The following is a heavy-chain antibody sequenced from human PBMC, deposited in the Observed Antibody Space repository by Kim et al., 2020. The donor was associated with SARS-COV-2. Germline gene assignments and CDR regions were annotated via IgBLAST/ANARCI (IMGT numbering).Heavy chain of an antibody. J-gene: IGHJ3*02. CDR2: ISWNSGSI. CDR1: GFTFDDYA. V-gene: IGHV3-9*01. Sequence: GGSLRLSCAASGFTFDDYAMHWVRQAPGKGLGWVSGISWNSGSIGYADSVKGRFTISRDNAKNSLYLQMNSLRAEDTALYYCAKDRAPRGPWLVRQWGAFDIWGQGTMVTVSS. D-gene: IGHD6-19*01. CDR3: AKDRAPRGPWLVRQWGAFDI.